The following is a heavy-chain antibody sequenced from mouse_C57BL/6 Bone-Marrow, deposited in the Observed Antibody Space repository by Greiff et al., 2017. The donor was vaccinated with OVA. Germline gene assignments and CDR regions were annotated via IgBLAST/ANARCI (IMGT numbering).Heavy chain of an antibody. CDR2: IYPRSGNT. J-gene: IGHJ2*01. CDR1: GYTFTSYG. Sequence: QVQLQQSGAELARPGASVKLSCKASGYTFTSYGISWVKQRTGQGLEWIGEIYPRSGNTYYNEKFKGKATLTADKSSSTAYMELRSLTSEDSAVYFCARLRTYCSNYDFDYWGQGTTLTVSS. CDR3: ARLRTYCSNYDFDY. D-gene: IGHD2-5*01. V-gene: IGHV1-81*01.